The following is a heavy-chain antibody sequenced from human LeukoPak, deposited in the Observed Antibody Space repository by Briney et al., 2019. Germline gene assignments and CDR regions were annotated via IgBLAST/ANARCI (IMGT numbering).Heavy chain of an antibody. Sequence: SETLSLTCAASGYSISSGRYWGWIRQPPGKGLEWIGSVFHSGSTYYNPSLKNRVTISVDTSKNQFSLNLRSVTAADTAVYYCARSLSTAGIYYRGQGTLVTVSS. CDR2: VFHSGST. CDR3: ARSLSTAGIYY. V-gene: IGHV4-38-2*01. J-gene: IGHJ4*02. D-gene: IGHD2-2*01. CDR1: GYSISSGRY.